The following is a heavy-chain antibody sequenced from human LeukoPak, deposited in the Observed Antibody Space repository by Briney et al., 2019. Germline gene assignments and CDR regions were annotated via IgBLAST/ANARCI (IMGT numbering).Heavy chain of an antibody. CDR3: ARSGIGLVVAATPYYYYYGMDV. D-gene: IGHD2-15*01. CDR2: INTNTGNP. V-gene: IGHV7-4-1*02. Sequence: GASVKVSCKASGYTFTSYAMNWVRQAPGQGLEWMGWINTNTGNPTYAQGFTGRFVFSLDTSVSTAYLQISSLKAEDTAVYYCARSGIGLVVAATPYYYYYGMDVWGQGTTVTVSS. J-gene: IGHJ6*02. CDR1: GYTFTSYA.